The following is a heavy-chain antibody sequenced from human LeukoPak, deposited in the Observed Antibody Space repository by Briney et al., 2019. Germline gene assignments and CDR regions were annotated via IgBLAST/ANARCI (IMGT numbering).Heavy chain of an antibody. CDR3: ARQTGWFDP. J-gene: IGHJ5*02. CDR1: GDSISSSNW. V-gene: IGHV4-4*02. CDR2: IHHSGST. Sequence: PSGTLSLTCAVSGDSISSSNWWSWVRQSPGKGLEWIAEIHHSGSTNCNPSLKSRVTISVDTSKNQFSLKLSSVTAADTAVYYCARQTGWFDPWGQGTLVTVSS.